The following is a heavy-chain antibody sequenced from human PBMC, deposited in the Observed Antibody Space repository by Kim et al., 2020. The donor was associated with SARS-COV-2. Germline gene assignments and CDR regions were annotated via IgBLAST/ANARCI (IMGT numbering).Heavy chain of an antibody. J-gene: IGHJ4*01. Sequence: GGSLRLSCSASGFTFSSYAMTWVRQAAGKGLECVSTISGSGGSTYYADSVKGRFTVSRDNSKNTLYLQMNSLRAEDTAVYYCARGTPTLYDDSGYYPWYFDYWGPGTLVTVSS. CDR3: ARGTPTLYDDSGYYPWYFDY. CDR1: GFTFSSYA. V-gene: IGHV3-23*01. CDR2: ISGSGGST. D-gene: IGHD3-22*01.